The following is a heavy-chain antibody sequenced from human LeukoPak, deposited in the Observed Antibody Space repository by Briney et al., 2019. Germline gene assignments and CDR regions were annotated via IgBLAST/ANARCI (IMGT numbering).Heavy chain of an antibody. Sequence: PGGSLRLSCAASGFTFSSYGMHWVRQAPGKGLEWVAVISYDGSNKYYADSVKGRFTISRDNSKNTLYLQMNSLRAEDTAVYYCARLSEIHYCDSSGYRPNYYGMDVWGQGTTVTVSS. CDR3: ARLSEIHYCDSSGYRPNYYGMDV. D-gene: IGHD3-22*01. CDR2: ISYDGSNK. CDR1: GFTFSSYG. J-gene: IGHJ6*02. V-gene: IGHV3-30*03.